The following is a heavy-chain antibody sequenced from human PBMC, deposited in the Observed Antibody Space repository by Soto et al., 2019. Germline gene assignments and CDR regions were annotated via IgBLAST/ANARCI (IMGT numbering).Heavy chain of an antibody. V-gene: IGHV4-59*08. Sequence: SETLSLTCTVSGGSITSYYWSWIRQPPGKGLEWIGYIYFSGSANYNPSLKSRVTISVDTSKNQFSLKLSSVTAADTAVYYCARTAAAPTNFDDWGQGTLVTVSS. J-gene: IGHJ4*02. CDR2: IYFSGSA. D-gene: IGHD6-13*01. CDR3: ARTAAAPTNFDD. CDR1: GGSITSYY.